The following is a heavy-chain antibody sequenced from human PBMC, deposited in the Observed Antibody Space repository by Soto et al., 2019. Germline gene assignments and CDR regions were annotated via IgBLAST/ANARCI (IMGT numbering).Heavy chain of an antibody. J-gene: IGHJ6*03. V-gene: IGHV4-34*01. CDR1: GGSFSGYY. CDR3: ARVRNYPYYYYYYVDV. CDR2: INHSGST. D-gene: IGHD1-7*01. Sequence: SETLSLTCAVYGGSFSGYYWSWIRQPPGKGLEWIGEINHSGSTNYNPSLKSRVTISVDTSKNQFSLKLSSVTAADTAVYYCARVRNYPYYYYYYVDVWGKGTTVTVSS.